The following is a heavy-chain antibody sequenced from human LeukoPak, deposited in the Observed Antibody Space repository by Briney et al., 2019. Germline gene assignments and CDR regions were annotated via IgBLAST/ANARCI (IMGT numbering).Heavy chain of an antibody. CDR1: GFTFSSYA. CDR2: ISYDGSNK. CDR3: ARDTDSSGYLVDY. J-gene: IGHJ4*02. V-gene: IGHV3-30-3*01. D-gene: IGHD3-22*01. Sequence: GGSLRLSCAASGFTFSSYAMHWVRQAPGKGLEWVAVISYDGSNKYYADSVKGRFTISRDNSKNTLYLQMSSLRAEDTAVYYCARDTDSSGYLVDYWGQGTLVTVSS.